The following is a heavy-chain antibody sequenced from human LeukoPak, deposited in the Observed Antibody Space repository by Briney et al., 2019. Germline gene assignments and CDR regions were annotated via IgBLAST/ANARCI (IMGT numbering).Heavy chain of an antibody. D-gene: IGHD5-24*01. CDR2: IWYDGSNK. J-gene: IGHJ4*02. CDR1: GFTFSHYG. CDR3: ARGDALDGYSYGPLNY. Sequence: GRSLRLSCAASGFTFSHYGMHWVRQAPGKGLEWVAVIWYDGSNKYYADSVKGRFTISRDNSKNTLYLQMNSLRAEDTAVYYCARGDALDGYSYGPLNYWGQGTLVTVSS. V-gene: IGHV3-33*01.